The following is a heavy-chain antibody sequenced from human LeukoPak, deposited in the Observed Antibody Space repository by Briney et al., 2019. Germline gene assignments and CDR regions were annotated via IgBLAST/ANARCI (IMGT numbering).Heavy chain of an antibody. D-gene: IGHD2-2*01. J-gene: IGHJ4*02. CDR3: VRVGWSTSSWGTAGHEPYYFDY. Sequence: SETLSLTCTVSGGSISSYYWSWIRQPPGKGLEWIGYIYYSGSTNYNPSLKSRVTISVDTSKNQFSLKLSSVTAADTAVYYCVRVGWSTSSWGTAGHEPYYFDYWGQGTLVTVSS. V-gene: IGHV4-59*01. CDR1: GGSISSYY. CDR2: IYYSGST.